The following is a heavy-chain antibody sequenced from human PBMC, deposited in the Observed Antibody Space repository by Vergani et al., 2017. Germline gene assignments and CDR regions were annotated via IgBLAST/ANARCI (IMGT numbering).Heavy chain of an antibody. Sequence: QVQLQQWGGGLLKPSETLSLTCVVNGGSFTSYHWTWIRQSPGEGLEWVGDIDHTGRPDYNPSLKSRLTMSVDKSRNLFSLTLNSVTATDTAIYFCARVNTETNGHLYYFSYMDVVGPGSAVTVS. CDR2: IDHTGRP. D-gene: IGHD4-11*01. J-gene: IGHJ6*03. V-gene: IGHV4-34*01. CDR3: ARVNTETNGHLYYFSYMDV. CDR1: GGSFTSYH.